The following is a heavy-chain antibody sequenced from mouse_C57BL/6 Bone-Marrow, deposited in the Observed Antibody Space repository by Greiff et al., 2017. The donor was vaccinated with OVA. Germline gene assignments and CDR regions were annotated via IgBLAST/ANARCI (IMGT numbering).Heavy chain of an antibody. CDR2: IDPSDSET. J-gene: IGHJ2*01. CDR1: GYTFTSYW. V-gene: IGHV1-52*01. Sequence: QVQLKQPGAELVRPGSSVKLSCKASGYTFTSYWMHWVKQRPIQGLEWIGNIDPSDSETHYNQKFKDKATLTVDKSSSTAYMQLSSLTSEDSAVYYCARRRITTVVGFDYWGQGTTLTVSS. D-gene: IGHD1-1*01. CDR3: ARRRITTVVGFDY.